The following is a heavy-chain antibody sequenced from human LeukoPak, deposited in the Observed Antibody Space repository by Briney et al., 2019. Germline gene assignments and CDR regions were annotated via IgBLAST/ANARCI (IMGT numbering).Heavy chain of an antibody. D-gene: IGHD4-17*01. Sequence: GGSLRLSCAASGFTFSNAWMSWVRQAPGKGLEWVGRIKSKTDGGTTDYAAPVKGRFTISRDDSKNTLYLQMNSLKTEDTAVYYSTTDACPYGDSFLVDYWGQGTLVTVSS. CDR2: IKSKTDGGTT. V-gene: IGHV3-15*01. CDR3: TTDACPYGDSFLVDY. J-gene: IGHJ4*02. CDR1: GFTFSNAW.